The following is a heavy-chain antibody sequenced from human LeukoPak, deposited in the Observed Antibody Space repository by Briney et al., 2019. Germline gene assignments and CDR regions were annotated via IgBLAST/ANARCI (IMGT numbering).Heavy chain of an antibody. V-gene: IGHV3-7*01. CDR3: ARDPGTFYSS. J-gene: IGHJ4*02. CDR2: IKQDGSEK. CDR1: GFTFSSYS. Sequence: GGSLRLSCAASGFTFSSYSMNWVRQAPGKGLEWVANIKQDGSEKYYVDSVKGRFTISRDNAKNSLYLQMNSLRAEDTAVYYCARDPGTFYSSWGQGTLVTVSS. D-gene: IGHD6-13*01.